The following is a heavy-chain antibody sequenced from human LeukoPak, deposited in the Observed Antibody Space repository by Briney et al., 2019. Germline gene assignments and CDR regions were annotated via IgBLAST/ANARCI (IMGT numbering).Heavy chain of an antibody. J-gene: IGHJ5*02. V-gene: IGHV4-59*01. CDR1: GGSISSYY. CDR2: IYYSGST. Sequence: SETLSLTCTVSGGSISSYYWSWIRLPPGKGLEWIGHIYYSGSTTYNPSLRSRVTISVDTSKNQFSLKLSSVTPADTAAYYCARDLGYFGSGSYLGWFDPWGQGTLVTVSS. D-gene: IGHD3-10*01. CDR3: ARDLGYFGSGSYLGWFDP.